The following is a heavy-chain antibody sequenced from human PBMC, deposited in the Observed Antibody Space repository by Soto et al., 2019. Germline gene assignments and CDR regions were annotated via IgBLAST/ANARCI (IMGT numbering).Heavy chain of an antibody. CDR2: ISPYTGNT. D-gene: IGHD4-17*01. J-gene: IGHJ4*02. CDR1: GYTFTSYG. V-gene: IGHV1-18*01. CDR3: ARKEDDYGDYLFDY. Sequence: GASVKVSCKASGYTFTSYGISWVRQAPGQGLEWMGWISPYTGNTNYAQKLQGRVTMTTDTSTSTAYMELRSLRSDDTAVYFCARKEDDYGDYLFDYLGQGTLVTVSS.